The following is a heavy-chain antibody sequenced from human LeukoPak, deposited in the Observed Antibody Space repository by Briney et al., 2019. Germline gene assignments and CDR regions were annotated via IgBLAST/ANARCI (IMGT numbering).Heavy chain of an antibody. CDR2: IWYDGSNK. CDR3: AKDRRPYSSGWFVDY. Sequence: GAPRILCSRAWFNLRSHCHHRGRQAPGQGVGGVAIIWYDGSNKYYADSVKGRFTISRDNSKNTLYLQMNSLRAEDTAVYYCAKDRRPYSSGWFVDYWGQGTLVTVSS. J-gene: IGHJ4*02. CDR1: FNLRSHC. V-gene: IGHV3-33*06. D-gene: IGHD6-19*01.